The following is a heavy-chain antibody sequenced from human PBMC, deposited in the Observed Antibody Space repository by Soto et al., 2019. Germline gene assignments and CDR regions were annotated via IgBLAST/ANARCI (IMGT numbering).Heavy chain of an antibody. CDR1: GGSVSNSKYY. V-gene: IGHV4-39*01. J-gene: IGHJ4*02. D-gene: IGHD2-8*01. Sequence: SETPSLTCTVSGGSVSNSKYYWGWIRQSPGKGLEWIGSVYYRGRSYSKSSVKSRVTISADTSKNQFSLNLNSVTASDTAVYYCVSQRTSVLTQAYFDYWGPGALVTAPQ. CDR3: VSQRTSVLTQAYFDY. CDR2: VYYRGRS.